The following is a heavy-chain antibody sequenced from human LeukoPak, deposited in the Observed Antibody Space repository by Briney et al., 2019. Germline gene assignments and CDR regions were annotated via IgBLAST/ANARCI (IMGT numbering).Heavy chain of an antibody. J-gene: IGHJ4*02. D-gene: IGHD3-10*01. CDR2: INHSGST. CDR3: ARHRIYGSGSFGY. Sequence: GSLRLSCAASGFTFDDYGMSWVRQAPGKGLEWIGEINHSGSTNYNPSLKSRVTISVDTSKNQFSLKLSSVTAADTAVYYCARHRIYGSGSFGYWGQGTLVTVSS. V-gene: IGHV4-34*01. CDR1: GFTFDDYG.